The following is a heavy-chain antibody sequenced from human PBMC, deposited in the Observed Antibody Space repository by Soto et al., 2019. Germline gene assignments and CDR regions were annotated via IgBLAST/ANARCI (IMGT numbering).Heavy chain of an antibody. CDR1: GFTFSSYG. CDR2: ISYDGSNR. V-gene: IGHV3-30*18. D-gene: IGHD2-21*01. J-gene: IGHJ4*02. Sequence: QVQLVESGGGVVQPGQSLRLSCTASGFTFSSYGMHWVRQAPGKGLEWVAVISYDGSNRYYSDSEKDRFTISRDNSKNTVYLQMNSLRAEDTAVYYCAKDHDAVINPKYVFDYWGQGTLITVSS. CDR3: AKDHDAVINPKYVFDY.